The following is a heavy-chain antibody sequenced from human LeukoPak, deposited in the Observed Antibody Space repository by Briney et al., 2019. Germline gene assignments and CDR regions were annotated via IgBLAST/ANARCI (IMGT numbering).Heavy chain of an antibody. CDR3: AREEMATISDY. V-gene: IGHV3-15*01. Sequence: PGGSLRLSCAASGFTFNNAWMNWVRQAPGKGLEWVGRIKTDGATTDYPAPVKGRFTVSRDNSKTTLYLQMNSLRAEDTAVYYCAREEMATISDYWGQGTLVTVSS. J-gene: IGHJ4*02. D-gene: IGHD5-24*01. CDR2: IKTDGATT. CDR1: GFTFNNAW.